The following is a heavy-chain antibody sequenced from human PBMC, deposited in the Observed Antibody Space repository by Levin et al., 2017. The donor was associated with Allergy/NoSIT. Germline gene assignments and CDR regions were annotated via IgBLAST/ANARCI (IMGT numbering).Heavy chain of an antibody. V-gene: IGHV3-30-3*01. CDR3: ARSTGYSSGWYEAFDI. Sequence: AGGSLILSCAASGFTFSSYAMHWVRQAPGKGLEWVAVISYDGSNKYYADSVKGRFTISRDNSKNTLYLQMNSLRAEDTAVYYCARSTGYSSGWYEAFDIWGQGTMVTVSS. CDR1: GFTFSSYA. D-gene: IGHD6-19*01. J-gene: IGHJ3*02. CDR2: ISYDGSNK.